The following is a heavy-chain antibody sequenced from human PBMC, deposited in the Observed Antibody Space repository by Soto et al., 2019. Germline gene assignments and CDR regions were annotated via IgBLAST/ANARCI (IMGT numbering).Heavy chain of an antibody. J-gene: IGHJ5*02. D-gene: IGHD1-7*01. V-gene: IGHV4-4*07. CDR2: IYTSGST. CDR1: GGSISSYC. CDR3: ARVGRDWNYDVRFDP. Sequence: SETLSLTCTVSGGSISSYCWSWIRQPAGKGLEWIGRIYTSGSTNYNPSLKSRVTMSVDTSKNQFPLKLSSVTAADTAVYYCARVGRDWNYDVRFDPWGQGTLVTVSS.